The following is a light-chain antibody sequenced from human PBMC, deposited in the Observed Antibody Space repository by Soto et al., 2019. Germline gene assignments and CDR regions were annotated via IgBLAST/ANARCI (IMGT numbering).Light chain of an antibody. CDR3: QQYNNLPIT. Sequence: DIQMTQSTSTLSASVGDRVTITCRASQGISNYLNWYQQKPGKAPKLLIYDASNLETGVPSRYSGSGSGTDFTFTISSLQPEDIATYYCQQYNNLPITFGQVTRLEIK. V-gene: IGKV1-33*01. J-gene: IGKJ5*01. CDR2: DAS. CDR1: QGISNY.